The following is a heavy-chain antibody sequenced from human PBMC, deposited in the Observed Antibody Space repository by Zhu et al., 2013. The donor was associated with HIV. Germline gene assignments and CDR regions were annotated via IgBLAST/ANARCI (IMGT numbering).Heavy chain of an antibody. D-gene: IGHD2-15*01. Sequence: QVQLVQSGAEVKKPGSSVKVSCKASGGTFSSYAISWVRQAPGQGLEWMGGIIPIFGTANYAQKFQGRVTITADKSTSTAYMELSSLRSEDTAVYYCALTGIVDGSHPGYYFDYYYYYMDVWGKGPRSPSP. V-gene: IGHV1-69*06. CDR1: GGTFSSYA. J-gene: IGHJ6*03. CDR3: ALTGIVDGSHPGYYFDYYYYYMDV. CDR2: IIPIFGTA.